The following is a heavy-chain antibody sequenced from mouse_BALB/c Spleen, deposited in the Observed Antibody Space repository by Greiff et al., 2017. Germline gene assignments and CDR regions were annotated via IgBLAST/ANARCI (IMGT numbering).Heavy chain of an antibody. CDR3: ARRYYGSHYYAMDY. D-gene: IGHD1-1*01. CDR2: ISSGGGST. Sequence: EVQGVESGGGLVKPGGSLKLSCAASGFAFSSYDMSWVRQTPEKRLEWVAYISSGGGSTYYPDTVKGRFTISRDNAKNTLYLQMSSLKSEDTAMYYCARRYYGSHYYAMDYWGQGTSVTVSS. V-gene: IGHV5-12-1*01. CDR1: GFAFSSYD. J-gene: IGHJ4*01.